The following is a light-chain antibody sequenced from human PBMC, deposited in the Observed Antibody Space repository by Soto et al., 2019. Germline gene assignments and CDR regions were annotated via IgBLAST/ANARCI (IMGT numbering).Light chain of an antibody. J-gene: IGKJ1*01. CDR2: GGS. CDR3: QQYHSSLWT. V-gene: IGKV3-20*01. Sequence: EVVFTQSPVTLSLSPGERATLSSRASQSVTSYLAWYQQKPGQAPRLLIYGGSSRATGIPDRFSGSGSGTEFTLTISRLEPEDFAVYYCQQYHSSLWTFGQGTKVDIK. CDR1: QSVTSY.